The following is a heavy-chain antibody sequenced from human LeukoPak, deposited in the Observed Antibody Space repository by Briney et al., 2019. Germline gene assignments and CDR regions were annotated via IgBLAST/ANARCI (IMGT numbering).Heavy chain of an antibody. V-gene: IGHV1-18*01. D-gene: IGHD6-19*01. CDR2: ISAYNCNT. Sequence: ASVKVFCKASGYTFTSYGISWVRQAPGQGLEWMGCISAYNCNTNYTQKLQGRVTMTTDTSTSTAYMELRSLRSDDTAVYYCARAGYSSGWYVFFDIWGQGTMVTVSS. CDR3: ARAGYSSGWYVFFDI. J-gene: IGHJ3*02. CDR1: GYTFTSYG.